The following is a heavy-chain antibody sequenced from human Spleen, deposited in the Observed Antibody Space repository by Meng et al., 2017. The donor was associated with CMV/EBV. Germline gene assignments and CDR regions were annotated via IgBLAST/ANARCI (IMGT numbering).Heavy chain of an antibody. Sequence: SVKVSCKASGGSFSSYAFTWVRQAPGQGLEWMGGIIPIVRIVNYAQNFQGRVTVTADRSTSTAYMDLSSLTSEDTAVYYCASGGYSYGDRHYYYVMDVWGQGTTVTVSS. J-gene: IGHJ6*02. CDR1: GGSFSSYA. CDR3: ASGGYSYGDRHYYYVMDV. CDR2: IIPIVRIV. V-gene: IGHV1-69*10. D-gene: IGHD5-18*01.